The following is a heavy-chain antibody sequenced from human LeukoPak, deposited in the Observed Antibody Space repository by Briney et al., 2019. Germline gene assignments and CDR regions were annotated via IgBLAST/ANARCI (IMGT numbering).Heavy chain of an antibody. CDR2: ISSSSSYI. D-gene: IGHD4-17*01. V-gene: IGHV3-21*01. CDR3: ATLDMTTVTTGGLNAFDI. CDR1: GFTFSSYS. Sequence: PGGSLRLSCAASGFTFSSYSMTWVRQAPGKGLEWVSSISSSSSYIYYADSVKGRFTISRDSAKHSLYLQMNSLRAEDTAVYYCATLDMTTVTTGGLNAFDIWGQGTMVTVSS. J-gene: IGHJ3*02.